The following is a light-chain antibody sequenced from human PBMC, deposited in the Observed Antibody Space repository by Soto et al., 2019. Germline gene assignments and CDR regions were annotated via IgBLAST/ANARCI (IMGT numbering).Light chain of an antibody. Sequence: DIQLTQSPSFLSASVGDRVTITCRASQGISSYLAWYQQKPGTAPKLLIHSASSLQSGVPSRFSGSGSGTDFTLTISSLQPEDFATYYCQQSYSTLTFGGGTKVDIK. CDR2: SAS. J-gene: IGKJ4*01. V-gene: IGKV1-39*01. CDR3: QQSYSTLT. CDR1: QGISSY.